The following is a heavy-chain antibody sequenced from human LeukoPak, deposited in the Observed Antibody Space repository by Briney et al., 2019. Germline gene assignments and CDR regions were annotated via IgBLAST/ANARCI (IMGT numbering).Heavy chain of an antibody. CDR1: GITLSIYG. CDR3: AKRGVVIRVILVGFHKEAYYFDS. Sequence: GGSLRLSCAVAGITLSIYGMSWVRQAPGKGLEWVAGISDSGGRTNYADSVKGRFTISRDNPKNTLYLQMNSLRAEDTAVYFCAKRGVVIRVILVGFHKEAYYFDSWGQGALVTVSS. V-gene: IGHV3-23*01. J-gene: IGHJ4*02. CDR2: ISDSGGRT. D-gene: IGHD3-22*01.